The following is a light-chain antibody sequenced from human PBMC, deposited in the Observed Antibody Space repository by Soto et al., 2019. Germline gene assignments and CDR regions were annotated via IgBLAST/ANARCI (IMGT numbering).Light chain of an antibody. CDR1: SSNVGGNP. V-gene: IGLV1-44*01. J-gene: IGLJ1*01. CDR3: SSYTSSSTLEKV. Sequence: QSVLTQPPSASGTPGQRVTISCSGSSSNVGGNPVNWYQHVPTTAPKLLIYTNTQRPSGVPDRFSGSKSGTSASLAISGLQSEDEADYYCSSYTSSSTLEKVFGNGTKVTVL. CDR2: TNT.